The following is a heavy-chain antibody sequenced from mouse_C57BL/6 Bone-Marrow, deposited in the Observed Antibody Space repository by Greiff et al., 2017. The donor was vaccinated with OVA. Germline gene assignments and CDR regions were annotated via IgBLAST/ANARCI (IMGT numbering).Heavy chain of an antibody. V-gene: IGHV5-16*01. CDR3: ARDRDDGYYGYYFDY. CDR2: INYDGSST. D-gene: IGHD2-3*01. CDR1: GFTFSDYY. J-gene: IGHJ2*01. Sequence: EVKLMESEGGLVQPGSSMKLSCTASGFTFSDYYMAWVRQVPEKGLEWVANINYDGSSTYYLDSLKSRFIISRDNAKNILYLQMSSLKSEDTATYYCARDRDDGYYGYYFDYWGQGTTLTVSS.